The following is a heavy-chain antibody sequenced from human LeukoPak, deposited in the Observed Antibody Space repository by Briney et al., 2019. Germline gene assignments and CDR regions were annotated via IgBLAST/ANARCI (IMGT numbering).Heavy chain of an antibody. D-gene: IGHD3-22*01. V-gene: IGHV3-53*01. CDR3: ARAYPYYYDSSGYFDY. J-gene: IGHJ4*02. CDR2: IYSGGST. Sequence: GGSLRLSCAASGFTVSSNYMSWVRQAPGKGLEWVSVIYSGGSTYYADSVKGRFTISRDNSKNTLYLQMNSLRAEDTPVYYCARAYPYYYDSSGYFDYWGQGTLVTVSS. CDR1: GFTVSSNY.